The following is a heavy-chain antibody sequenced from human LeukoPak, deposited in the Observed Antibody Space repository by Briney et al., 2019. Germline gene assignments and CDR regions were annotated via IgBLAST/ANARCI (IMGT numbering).Heavy chain of an antibody. V-gene: IGHV4-4*07. CDR1: GVSTSSGY. CDR3: TRVVNGGHFDY. CDR2: ISTSVPT. J-gene: IGHJ4*02. D-gene: IGHD2-8*01. Sequence: PSETLSLTCTVSGVSTSSGYWSWIRQPAGKGLEWMGRISTSVPTYYNPSLKSRVTMSLDTSENQFSLKVTSVTAADTAVYFCTRVVNGGHFDYWGQGTLVTVSS.